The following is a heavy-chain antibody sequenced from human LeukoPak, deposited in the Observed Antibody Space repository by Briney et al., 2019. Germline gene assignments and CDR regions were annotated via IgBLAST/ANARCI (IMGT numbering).Heavy chain of an antibody. CDR2: IYTSGST. CDR1: GGSISSYY. D-gene: IGHD3-9*01. J-gene: IGHJ3*02. CDR3: ARALMGLVISDYEYAFDI. V-gene: IGHV4-4*07. Sequence: SETLSLTCTVSGGSISSYYWSWIRQPPGKGLEWIGRIYTSGSTNYNPSLKSRVTMSVDTSKNQFSLKLSSVTAADTAVYYCARALMGLVISDYEYAFDIWGQGTMVTVSS.